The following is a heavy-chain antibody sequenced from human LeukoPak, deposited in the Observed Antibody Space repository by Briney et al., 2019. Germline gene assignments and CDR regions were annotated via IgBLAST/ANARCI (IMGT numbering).Heavy chain of an antibody. CDR2: ISAYNGNT. CDR3: ARDPFSRAGYCSSTSCSGEFDP. J-gene: IGHJ5*02. V-gene: IGHV1-18*01. D-gene: IGHD2-2*01. Sequence: ASVKVSCKASGYIFNNYGVIWVRQAPGQGLEWMGWISAYNGNTHYAQKLQGRVTMTTDTSTSTAYMELRSLRSDDTAVYYCARDPFSRAGYCSSTSCSGEFDPWGQGTLVTVSS. CDR1: GYIFNNYG.